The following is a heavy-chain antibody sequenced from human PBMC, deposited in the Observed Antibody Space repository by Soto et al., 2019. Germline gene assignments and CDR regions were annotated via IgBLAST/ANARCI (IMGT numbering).Heavy chain of an antibody. J-gene: IGHJ4*02. V-gene: IGHV1-69*18. D-gene: IGHD4-17*01. CDR3: AREGPKGTDFGDYFFDF. CDR1: GGAFNSYA. Sequence: QVQLVQSGAEVKKPGSSVKVSCKASGGAFNSYATSWLRQAPGQGLEWMGRIIPVFGTANYAKQFKGRVTLTADESTSTAYMELSSLTSEDTAVYYCAREGPKGTDFGDYFFDFWGQGTLVTVSS. CDR2: IIPVFGTA.